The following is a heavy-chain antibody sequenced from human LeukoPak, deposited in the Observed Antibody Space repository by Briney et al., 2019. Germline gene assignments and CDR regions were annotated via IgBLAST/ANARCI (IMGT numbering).Heavy chain of an antibody. CDR2: ISSSSSYI. V-gene: IGHV3-21*01. CDR3: ARDSYDYVWGTPSH. CDR1: GFTFSSYS. J-gene: IGHJ4*02. D-gene: IGHD3-16*01. Sequence: GGSLRLSCAASGFTFSSYSMNWVRQAPGEGLEWVSSISSSSSYIYYADSVKGRFTISRDNAKNSLYLQMNSLRAEDTAVYYCARDSYDYVWGTPSHWGQGTLVTVSS.